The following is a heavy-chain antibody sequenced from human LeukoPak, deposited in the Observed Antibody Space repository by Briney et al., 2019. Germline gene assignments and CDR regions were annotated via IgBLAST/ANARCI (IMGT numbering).Heavy chain of an antibody. CDR2: INPNSGGT. D-gene: IGHD3-10*01. V-gene: IGHV1-2*02. J-gene: IGHJ4*02. Sequence: ASVKVSCKASGGTFSSYAISWVRQAPGQGLEWMGWINPNSGGTNYAQKFQGRVTMTRDTPISTAYMELSRLRSDDTAVYYCARGRLLWFGELSIWGRGTLVTVSS. CDR1: GGTFSSYA. CDR3: ARGRLLWFGELSI.